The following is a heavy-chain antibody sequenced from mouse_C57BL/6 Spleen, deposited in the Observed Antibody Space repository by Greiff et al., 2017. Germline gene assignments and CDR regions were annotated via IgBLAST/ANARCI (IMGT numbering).Heavy chain of an antibody. V-gene: IGHV1-50*01. J-gene: IGHJ2*01. CDR2: IDPSDSYT. CDR1: GYTFTSYW. CDR3: ARRGYYSPFDY. D-gene: IGHD2-12*01. Sequence: VQLQQPGAELVKPGASVKLSCKASGYTFTSYWMQWVKQRPGQGLEWIGEIDPSDSYTNYNQKFKGKATLTVDTSSSTAYMQLSSLTSEDSAVYYCARRGYYSPFDYWGQGTTLTVSS.